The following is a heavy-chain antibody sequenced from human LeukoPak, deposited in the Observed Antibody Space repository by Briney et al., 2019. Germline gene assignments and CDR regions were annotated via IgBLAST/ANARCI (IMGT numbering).Heavy chain of an antibody. V-gene: IGHV1-2*02. CDR1: GYTFTGYY. D-gene: IGHD3-22*01. CDR3: ARYFYDSSGSSSDAFDI. CDR2: INPNSGGT. Sequence: GASVKVSCKTSGYTFTGYYMHWVRQAPGQGLEWMGWINPNSGGTNYAQRFQGSVTMTRDTSMSTAYMELSRLRSDDSAVCYCARYFYDSSGSSSDAFDIWGQGTMVTVSS. J-gene: IGHJ3*02.